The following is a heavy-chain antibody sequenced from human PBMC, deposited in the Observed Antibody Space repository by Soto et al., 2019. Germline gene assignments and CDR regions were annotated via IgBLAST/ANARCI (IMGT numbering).Heavy chain of an antibody. J-gene: IGHJ6*02. Sequence: GGSLRLSCRVSGFTFSDYGMHWVRQAPGKGLEWVAVISYDGSKKNYGDSVKGRFTISRDNSKDTLYLQMNSLRGVDTAVYHCAKDAIDCRDDNCLGSRVGYFAMDVWGQAPTVTVS. CDR3: AKDAIDCRDDNCLGSRVGYFAMDV. V-gene: IGHV3-30*18. CDR2: ISYDGSKK. D-gene: IGHD1-20*01. CDR1: GFTFSDYG.